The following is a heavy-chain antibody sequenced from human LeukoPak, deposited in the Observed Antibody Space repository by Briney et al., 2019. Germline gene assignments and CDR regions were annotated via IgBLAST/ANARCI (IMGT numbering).Heavy chain of an antibody. J-gene: IGHJ5*02. Sequence: SVKVSCKASGGTFSSYAISWVRQAPGQGLEWMGGIIPILGTANYAQKFQGRVTITTDESTSTAYMELSSLRSEDTAVYYCARIPVPSYDFWSGPPFDPWGQGTLVTVSS. CDR1: GGTFSSYA. D-gene: IGHD3-3*01. CDR2: IIPILGTA. V-gene: IGHV1-69*05. CDR3: ARIPVPSYDFWSGPPFDP.